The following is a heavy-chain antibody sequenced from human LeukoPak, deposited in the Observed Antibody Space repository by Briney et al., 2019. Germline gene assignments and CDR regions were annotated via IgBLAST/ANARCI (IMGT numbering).Heavy chain of an antibody. CDR3: ARGGRWLQFLWYFDY. CDR2: ISGSGAI. V-gene: IGHV4-4*07. D-gene: IGHD5-24*01. CDR1: GGSIHSY. Sequence: PSETLSLTCTVSGGSIHSYWSWIRQPAGKGLEWIGRISGSGAITYNPALQSRLTISIDTSKNQFSLKLMSVTAADTAVYYCARGGRWLQFLWYFDYWGQGTLVTVSS. J-gene: IGHJ4*02.